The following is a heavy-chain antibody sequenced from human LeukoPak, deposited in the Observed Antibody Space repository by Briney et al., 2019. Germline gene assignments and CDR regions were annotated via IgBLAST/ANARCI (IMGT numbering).Heavy chain of an antibody. CDR3: ARPAGYFGSDAFDI. CDR2: IYYSGST. J-gene: IGHJ3*02. V-gene: IGHV4-59*08. CDR1: GGSISSYY. Sequence: SETLSLTCTVSGGSISSYYWSWIRQPPGKGLEWIGYIYYSGSTNYNPSLKSRVTISVDTSKNQFSLKLSSVTAADTAVYYCARPAGYFGSDAFDIWGQGTMVTVSS. D-gene: IGHD3-10*01.